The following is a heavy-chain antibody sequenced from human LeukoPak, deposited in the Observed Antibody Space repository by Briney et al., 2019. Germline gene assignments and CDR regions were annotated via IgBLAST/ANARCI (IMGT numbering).Heavy chain of an antibody. D-gene: IGHD6-19*01. CDR1: GFTFSSYE. J-gene: IGHJ6*02. V-gene: IGHV3-53*01. CDR2: FYSGGST. Sequence: GGSLRLSCAASGFTFSSYEMNWVRQAPGKGLEWVSLFYSGGSTYYADSVKGRFTISRDNSKNTLYLHMNNLRAEDAAVYYCAREADNYGMDVWGQGTTVAVSS. CDR3: AREADNYGMDV.